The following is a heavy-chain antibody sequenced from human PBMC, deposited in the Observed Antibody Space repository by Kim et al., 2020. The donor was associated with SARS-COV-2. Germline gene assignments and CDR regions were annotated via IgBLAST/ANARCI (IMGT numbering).Heavy chain of an antibody. Sequence: GGSLRLSCAASGFIFRSYGMHWVRQAPGKGLEWVAVIWYDGSNKYYADSVKGRFTISRDNSKNTVYLQMNSLRAEDTAVYYCARGAAAAGLYLDSWGQGTLVTVSS. CDR3: ARGAAAAGLYLDS. CDR1: GFIFRSYG. D-gene: IGHD6-13*01. CDR2: IWYDGSNK. V-gene: IGHV3-33*01. J-gene: IGHJ4*02.